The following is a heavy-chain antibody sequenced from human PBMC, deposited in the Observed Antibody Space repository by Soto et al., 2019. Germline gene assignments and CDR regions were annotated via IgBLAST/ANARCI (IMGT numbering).Heavy chain of an antibody. CDR1: GFTFGLYA. CDR3: ARDGIVGVRTFDY. Sequence: GSLRLACAASGFTFGLYAIICFRHSPGKGLEWVSAITGSGNRTYYADSVKGRFTISRDQTKNTLYLQMNSLRSEDTATYYCARDGIVGVRTFDYWGQGSLVTVSS. V-gene: IGHV3-23*01. D-gene: IGHD1-26*01. CDR2: ITGSGNRT. J-gene: IGHJ4*02.